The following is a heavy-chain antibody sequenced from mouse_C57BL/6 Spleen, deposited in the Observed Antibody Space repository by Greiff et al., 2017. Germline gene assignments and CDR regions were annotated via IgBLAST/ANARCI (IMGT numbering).Heavy chain of an antibody. CDR3: AGGGTRFAY. J-gene: IGHJ3*01. CDR2: IDPSDSYT. CDR1: DYTFTSYW. V-gene: IGHV1-69*01. D-gene: IGHD4-1*01. Sequence: QVQLQQPGAELVMPGASVKLSCKASDYTFTSYWMHWVKQRPGQGLEWIGEIDPSDSYTNYNQKFKGKSTLTVAKTSSTAYMQLRSLTSEDSAVYYCAGGGTRFAYWGQGTLVTVSA.